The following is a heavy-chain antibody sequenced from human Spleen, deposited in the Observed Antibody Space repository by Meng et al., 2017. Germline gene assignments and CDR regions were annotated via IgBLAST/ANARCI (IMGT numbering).Heavy chain of an antibody. CDR1: GGSISSYY. CDR3: ARGWNGCSGGSCYSDDY. Sequence: GSLRLSCTVSGGSISSYYWSWIRQPPGKGLEWIGYIYYSGSTNYNPSLKSRVTISVDTSKNQFSLKLSSVTAADTAVYYCARGWNGCSGGSCYSDDYWGQGTLVTVSS. J-gene: IGHJ4*02. CDR2: IYYSGST. V-gene: IGHV4-59*08. D-gene: IGHD2-15*01.